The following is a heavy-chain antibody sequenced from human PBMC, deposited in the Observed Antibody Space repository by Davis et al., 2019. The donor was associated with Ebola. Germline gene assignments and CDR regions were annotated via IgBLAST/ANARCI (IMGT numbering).Heavy chain of an antibody. CDR1: GFTFSSYA. J-gene: IGHJ6*02. Sequence: GESLKISCAASGFTFSSYAMSWVRQAPGKGLEWVSTIRGSGTGTYYADSVKGRSAISRDNFKNTLYLQMNSLRDEDTAVYYCARRILGDSRGAADSWGQGTTVTVSS. V-gene: IGHV3-23*01. CDR3: ARRILGDSRGAADS. D-gene: IGHD4-17*01. CDR2: IRGSGTGT.